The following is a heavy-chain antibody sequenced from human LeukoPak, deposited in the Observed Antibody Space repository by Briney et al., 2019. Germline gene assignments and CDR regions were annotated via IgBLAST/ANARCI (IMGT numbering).Heavy chain of an antibody. V-gene: IGHV1-69-2*01. CDR3: ATLVGAHDWFDP. J-gene: IGHJ5*02. CDR1: GYTFTDYY. CDR2: VDPEDGET. D-gene: IGHD1-26*01. Sequence: ASVKVSCKVSGYTFTDYYMHWVQQAPGKGLERMGLVDPEDGETIYAEKFQGRVTITADTSTDTAYMELSSLRSEDTAVYYCATLVGAHDWFDPWGQGTLVTVSS.